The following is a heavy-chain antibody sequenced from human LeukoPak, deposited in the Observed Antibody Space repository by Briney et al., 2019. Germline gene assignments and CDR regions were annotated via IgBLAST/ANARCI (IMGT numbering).Heavy chain of an antibody. J-gene: IGHJ4*02. CDR2: ISNSETSV. D-gene: IGHD5-12*01. V-gene: IGHV3-11*01. CDR3: ARLSSYRYSGYDVFDF. CDR1: GFIFSDYY. Sequence: PGGSLRLSCAASGFIFSDYYMTWVRQAPGKGLEWVSYISNSETSVDYADSVKGRFTISRDNAKNSLYLQMNSLRAEDTAVYYCARLSSYRYSGYDVFDFWGQGTLVTVSS.